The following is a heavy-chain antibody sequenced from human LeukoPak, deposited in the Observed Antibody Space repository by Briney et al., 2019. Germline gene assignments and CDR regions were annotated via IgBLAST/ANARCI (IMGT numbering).Heavy chain of an antibody. J-gene: IGHJ5*02. CDR1: GFTFSSYS. Sequence: GSLRLSCAASGFTFSSYSMNWVRQPPGKGLEWIGSIYYSGSTYYNPSLKSRVTISVDTSKNQFSLKLSSVTAADTAVYYCAKRGSSSWYEGWFDPWGQGTLVTVSS. CDR2: IYYSGST. D-gene: IGHD6-13*01. V-gene: IGHV4-39*07. CDR3: AKRGSSSWYEGWFDP.